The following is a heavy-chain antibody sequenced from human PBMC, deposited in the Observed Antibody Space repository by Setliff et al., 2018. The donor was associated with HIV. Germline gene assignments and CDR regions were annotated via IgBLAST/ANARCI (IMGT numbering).Heavy chain of an antibody. CDR3: ARDMMRWLVTVPGATRGYFDA. CDR1: GDLIRNSYYY. CDR2: VYYSGIT. Sequence: KPSETLSLTCDVSGDLIRNSYYYWAWIRQSPGRGLEWIGSVYYSGITHYNPSLESRATISVDTSMNYLSLNLTSVTAADTAVYFCARDMMRWLVTVPGATRGYFDAWGQGALVTVSS. V-gene: IGHV4-39*07. D-gene: IGHD3-16*01. J-gene: IGHJ4*02.